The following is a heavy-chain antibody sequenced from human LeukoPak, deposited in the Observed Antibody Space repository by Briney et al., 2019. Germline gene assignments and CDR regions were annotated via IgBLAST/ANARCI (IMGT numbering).Heavy chain of an antibody. J-gene: IGHJ4*02. CDR2: MNPNSGNT. Sequence: GASVKVSCKASGYTFTSYDINWVRQATGQGLEWMGWMNPNSGNTGYAQRFQGRVTMTRNTSISTAYMELSSLRSEDTAVYYCARGLGSSRTMTTDYWGQGTLVTVSS. V-gene: IGHV1-8*01. CDR3: ARGLGSSRTMTTDY. D-gene: IGHD6-13*01. CDR1: GYTFTSYD.